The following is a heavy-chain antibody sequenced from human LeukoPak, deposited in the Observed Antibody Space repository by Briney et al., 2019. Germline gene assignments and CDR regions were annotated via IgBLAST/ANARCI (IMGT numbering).Heavy chain of an antibody. J-gene: IGHJ4*02. CDR1: GGSISSYY. D-gene: IGHD6-25*01. V-gene: IGHV4-59*12. CDR2: IFYTGST. Sequence: PSETLSLTCTVSGGSISSYYWSWIRQPPGKGLEWIGYIFYTGSTNYNPSLKSRVSISVDTSKNQFSLKLSSVTAADTAVYYCAREGVQRGLDYWGQGTLVTVSS. CDR3: AREGVQRGLDY.